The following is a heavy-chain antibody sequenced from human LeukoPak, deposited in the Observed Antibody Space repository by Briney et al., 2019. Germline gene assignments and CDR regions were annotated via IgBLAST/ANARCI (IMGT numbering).Heavy chain of an antibody. CDR2: ISGSGGST. D-gene: IGHD2/OR15-2a*01. CDR3: AKDLSDYFTFDI. CDR1: GFTFSSYA. J-gene: IGHJ3*02. Sequence: GGSLRLSCAASGFTFSSYAMSWVRQAPGKGLEWVSAISGSGGSTYYADSVKGRFTISGDNSKNTLYLQMNSLRAEDTAVYYCAKDLSDYFTFDIWGQGTMVTVSS. V-gene: IGHV3-23*01.